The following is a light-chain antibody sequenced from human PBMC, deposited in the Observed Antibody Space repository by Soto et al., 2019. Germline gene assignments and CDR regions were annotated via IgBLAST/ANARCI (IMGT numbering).Light chain of an antibody. CDR2: GAS. CDR1: QSVSGSH. CDR3: QQYGSPST. J-gene: IGKJ5*01. Sequence: EIVLTQAPGTLSLSPGERGTLSCRSSQSVSGSHLAWYQQKPGQAPRLLIYGASTRATGTPDRCSGSGFGTQFTLTISRLEPEDFAVYYCQQYGSPSTFGQGTRLEIK. V-gene: IGKV3-20*01.